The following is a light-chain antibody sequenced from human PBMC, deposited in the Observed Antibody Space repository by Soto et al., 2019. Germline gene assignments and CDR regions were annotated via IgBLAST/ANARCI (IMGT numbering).Light chain of an antibody. CDR1: SSDVGGYDY. CDR3: SSYTSISTVV. Sequence: QSALTQPASVSGSPGQSITISCTGTSSDVGGYDYVSWYQQHPGRAPKLMIYNVSHRPSGVSNRFSGSKSGNTASLTISGLQAEDEADYYCSSYTSISTVVFGGGTKLTVL. J-gene: IGLJ2*01. V-gene: IGLV2-14*01. CDR2: NVS.